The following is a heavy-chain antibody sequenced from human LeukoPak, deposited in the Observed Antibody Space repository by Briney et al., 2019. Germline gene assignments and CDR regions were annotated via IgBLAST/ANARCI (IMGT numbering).Heavy chain of an antibody. V-gene: IGHV3-23*01. Sequence: GGSLRLSCAASGFTFSSYAMSWVRQAPGKGLEWVSAISGSGGSTYYADSVKGRFTISRDNSKNTLYLQMNSLRAEDTAVYYCAKDQSPYYDILTGYPLFDYWGQGTLVTVSS. J-gene: IGHJ4*02. D-gene: IGHD3-9*01. CDR1: GFTFSSYA. CDR2: ISGSGGST. CDR3: AKDQSPYYDILTGYPLFDY.